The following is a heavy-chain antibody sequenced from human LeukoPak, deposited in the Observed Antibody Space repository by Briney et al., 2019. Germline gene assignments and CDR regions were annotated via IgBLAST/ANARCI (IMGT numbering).Heavy chain of an antibody. V-gene: IGHV3-30*04. D-gene: IGHD6-19*01. J-gene: IGHJ4*02. CDR1: GFTFSSYA. CDR2: ISYDGSNK. CDR3: AADPYIRSSGWFGYFDY. Sequence: GRSLRLSCAASGFTFSSYAMHWVRQAPGKGLEWVAVISYDGSNKYYADSVKSRFTISRDNSKNTLYLQMNSLRAEDTAVYYCAADPYIRSSGWFGYFDYWGQGTLVTVSS.